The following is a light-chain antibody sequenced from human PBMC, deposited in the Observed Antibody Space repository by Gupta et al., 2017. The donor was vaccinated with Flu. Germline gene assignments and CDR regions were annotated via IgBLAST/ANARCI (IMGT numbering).Light chain of an antibody. CDR1: QTISSNY. J-gene: IGKJ4*01. CDR3: QRYGTSPLT. Sequence: EIVLTQSPGTLSLSSGERATLSCRASQTISSNYLAWYQQKPGQAPSLLIYGASSRAAGIPDRFSGSGSGTEFTLTISSLETDDFAVYYCQRYGTSPLTFGGGTKVEI. CDR2: GAS. V-gene: IGKV3-20*01.